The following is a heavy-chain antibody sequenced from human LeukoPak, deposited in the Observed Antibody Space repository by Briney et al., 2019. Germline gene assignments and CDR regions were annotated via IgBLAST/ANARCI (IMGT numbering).Heavy chain of an antibody. CDR2: INHSGST. Sequence: SETLSLTCAVYGGSFSGYYWIWIRQPPGKGLEWMGEINHSGSTNYNPSLKSRVTISVDTSKNQFSLKLRSVTAADTAVYYCARAVVVAATPGYFDYWGQGTLVTVSS. V-gene: IGHV4-34*01. D-gene: IGHD2-15*01. CDR3: ARAVVVAATPGYFDY. CDR1: GGSFSGYY. J-gene: IGHJ4*02.